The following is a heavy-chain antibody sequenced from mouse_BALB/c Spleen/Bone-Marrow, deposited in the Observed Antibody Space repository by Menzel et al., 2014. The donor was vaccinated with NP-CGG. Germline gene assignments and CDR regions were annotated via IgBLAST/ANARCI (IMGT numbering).Heavy chain of an antibody. D-gene: IGHD2-14*01. CDR1: GFTFSSFG. V-gene: IGHV5-17*02. CDR3: ARDVPLYDVGYFDY. Sequence: DVKLVESGGGLVQPGGSRKLSCAASGFTFSSFGMHWVRQAPEKGLEWVAYISSGSSTIYYADTVKGRFTISRDNPKNTLFLQMTSLRSEDTAMYYCARDVPLYDVGYFDYWGQGTTRTVSS. CDR2: ISSGSSTI. J-gene: IGHJ2*01.